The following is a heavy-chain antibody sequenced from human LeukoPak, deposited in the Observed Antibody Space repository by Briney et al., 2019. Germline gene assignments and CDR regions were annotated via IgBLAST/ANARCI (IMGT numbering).Heavy chain of an antibody. CDR2: INGDGSST. Sequence: SGGSLRLSCAASGFIFNYYWMHWLRQTPGVGPLWLSRINGDGSSTSYTHSVQGRFIISRDNAKNTLYLQMNSLRAEDTAVYYCTRQWHTPSDYWGQGTLVTVSS. D-gene: IGHD6-19*01. J-gene: IGHJ4*02. V-gene: IGHV3-74*01. CDR1: GFIFNYYW. CDR3: TRQWHTPSDY.